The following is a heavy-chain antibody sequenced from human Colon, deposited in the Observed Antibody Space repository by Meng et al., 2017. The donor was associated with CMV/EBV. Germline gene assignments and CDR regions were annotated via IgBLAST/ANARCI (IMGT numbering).Heavy chain of an antibody. D-gene: IGHD3-22*01. V-gene: IGHV4-59*01. CDR3: ARDNYESSDFHYFDY. CDR1: GGSINSYY. CDR2: IYYSGTT. J-gene: IGHJ4*02. Sequence: SETLSLTCTVSGGSINSYYWSWFRQPPGKGLEWIGYIYYSGTTNYNPSLKSRVTISVDTSKNQFSLNLRSVTAADTAVYYCARDNYESSDFHYFDYWGQGTLVTVSS.